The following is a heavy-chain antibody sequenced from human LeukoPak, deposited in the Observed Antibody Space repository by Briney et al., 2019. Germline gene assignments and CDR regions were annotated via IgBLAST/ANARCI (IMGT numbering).Heavy chain of an antibody. CDR1: GYTLTELS. Sequence: ASVKVSCKVSGYTLTELSMHWVRQAPGKGLEWMGGFDPEDGETIYAQKLQGRVTMTTDTSTSTAYMELRSLRSDDTAVYYCAXDLGGDYRLFDYWGQGTLVTVSS. CDR2: FDPEDGET. D-gene: IGHD4-17*01. J-gene: IGHJ4*02. CDR3: AXDLGGDYRLFDY. V-gene: IGHV1-24*01.